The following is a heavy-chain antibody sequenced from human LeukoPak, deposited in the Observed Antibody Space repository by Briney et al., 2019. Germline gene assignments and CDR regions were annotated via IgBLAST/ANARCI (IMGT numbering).Heavy chain of an antibody. CDR3: LRYNYGYYFDY. V-gene: IGHV3-48*01. Sequence: PGGSLRLSCAASGFTFSDYSMSWVRQAPGKGPEWISYISSSSNSIYYSDSVKGRFTISRDNAKNSLYLQMNSLRAEDTAVYYCLRYNYGYYFDYWGQGTLVTVSS. CDR2: ISSSSNSI. J-gene: IGHJ4*02. CDR1: GFTFSDYS. D-gene: IGHD5-18*01.